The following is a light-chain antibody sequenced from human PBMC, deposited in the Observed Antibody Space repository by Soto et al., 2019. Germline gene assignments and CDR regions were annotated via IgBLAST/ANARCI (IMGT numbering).Light chain of an antibody. CDR1: QSVSSN. Sequence: EIVMTQSPATLSVSPGERATLSCRASQSVSSNVAWYQQKPGEAPRLLIYGASTRATGIPARLSGSGYGTEFTLSISGLQSEDFAVYYCQPYKNWPPYTFGQGTKLEIK. CDR3: QPYKNWPPYT. J-gene: IGKJ2*01. CDR2: GAS. V-gene: IGKV3-15*01.